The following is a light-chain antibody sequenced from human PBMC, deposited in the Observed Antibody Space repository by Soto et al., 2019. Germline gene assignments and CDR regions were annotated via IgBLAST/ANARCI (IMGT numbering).Light chain of an antibody. CDR3: QQYNNWPLT. V-gene: IGKV1-5*01. CDR1: EDFLKI. J-gene: IGKJ4*01. CDR2: DAS. Sequence: EIRMTQSASTLSASVGDAVIVXCRASEDFLKIFGWHQQKPGRAPEILISDASDLKRGGPSRFRGSGSATEFTRTISSRQSEDFAVYYRQQYNNWPLTFGGGTKVDIK.